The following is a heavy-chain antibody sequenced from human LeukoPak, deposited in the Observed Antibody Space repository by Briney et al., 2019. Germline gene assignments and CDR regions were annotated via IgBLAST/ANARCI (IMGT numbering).Heavy chain of an antibody. D-gene: IGHD6-13*01. CDR1: GFTFSTYA. V-gene: IGHV3-21*01. CDR2: ISSSGRHI. CDR3: ARDPGSSWYYFDY. Sequence: GGSLRLSCAASGFTFSTYAMNWVRQAPGKGLEWVSSISSSGRHIYYADSVKGRFTSSRDNAKNSLYLQMNSLRAEDTAVYYCARDPGSSWYYFDYWGQGTLVTVSS. J-gene: IGHJ4*02.